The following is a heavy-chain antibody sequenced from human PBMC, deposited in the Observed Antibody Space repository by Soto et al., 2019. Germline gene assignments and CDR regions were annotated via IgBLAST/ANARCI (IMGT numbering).Heavy chain of an antibody. Sequence: GGSLRLSCAASGFSFSIYAMNWVRQAPGKGLEWVSGISGGGGTIYYADSVKGRFTISRDNAKNSLYLQMNSLRAEDTAVYYCARVTSFYYGSGIGWFDPWGQGTLVTVSS. CDR3: ARVTSFYYGSGIGWFDP. CDR1: GFSFSIYA. CDR2: ISGGGGTI. J-gene: IGHJ5*02. V-gene: IGHV3-48*01. D-gene: IGHD3-10*01.